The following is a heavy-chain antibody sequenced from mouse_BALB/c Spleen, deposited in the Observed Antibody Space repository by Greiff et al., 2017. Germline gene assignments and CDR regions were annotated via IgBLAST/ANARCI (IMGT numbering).Heavy chain of an antibody. V-gene: IGHV10-1*02. Sequence: EVHLVESGGGLVQPKGSLKLSCAASGFTFNTYAMNWVRQAPGKGLEWVARIRSKSNNYATYYADSVKDRFTISRDDSQSMLYLQMNNLKTEDTAMYYCVRDGNPGFDYWGQGTTLTVSS. D-gene: IGHD2-1*01. J-gene: IGHJ2*01. CDR2: IRSKSNNYAT. CDR3: VRDGNPGFDY. CDR1: GFTFNTYA.